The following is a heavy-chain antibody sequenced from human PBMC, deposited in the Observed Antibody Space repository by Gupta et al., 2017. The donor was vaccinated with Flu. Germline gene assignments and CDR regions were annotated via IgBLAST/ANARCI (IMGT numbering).Heavy chain of an antibody. Sequence: VVSGYTLSRNHMSWVRQAPGKGLEWVSFLSGLGIRDYADSVRGRFIIFRDESKNKLYRQMNSLKVEDTAMDYCLGYGSGSSCGQGTLVTVSS. CDR2: LSGLGIR. CDR3: LGYGSGSS. V-gene: IGHV3-53*01. D-gene: IGHD3-10*01. J-gene: IGHJ5*02. CDR1: GYTLSRNH.